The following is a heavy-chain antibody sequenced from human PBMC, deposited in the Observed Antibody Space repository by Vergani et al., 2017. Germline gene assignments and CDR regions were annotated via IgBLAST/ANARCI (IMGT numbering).Heavy chain of an antibody. V-gene: IGHV3-23*01. J-gene: IGHJ3*02. CDR3: AKEDVSSGYYPSYDAFDI. D-gene: IGHD3-22*01. CDR2: ISGSGGSK. Sequence: EVQLLESGGGLVKPGGSLRLSCAASGFTFSSYGMSWVRQAPGKGLEWVSAISGSGGSKYYADSVKGRFTISRDNSKNTLYLQMNSLRAEDTAVYYCAKEDVSSGYYPSYDAFDIWGQGTMVTVSS. CDR1: GFTFSSYG.